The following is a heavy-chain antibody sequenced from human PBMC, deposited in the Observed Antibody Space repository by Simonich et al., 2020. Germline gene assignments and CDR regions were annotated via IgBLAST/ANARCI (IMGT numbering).Heavy chain of an antibody. CDR2: IYWDDDK. D-gene: IGHD3-10*01. V-gene: IGHV2-5*02. Sequence: QITLKESGPTLVKPTQTLTLTCTFSGFSLSTSGVGVGWFRQPPGKALDGLALIYWDDDKLYSPSLKSRLTSTKDTSKNQVVLTMTNMDPVDTATYYCAHKLSGWFGERDAFDIGGQGTMVTVSS. J-gene: IGHJ3*02. CDR1: GFSLSTSGVG. CDR3: AHKLSGWFGERDAFDI.